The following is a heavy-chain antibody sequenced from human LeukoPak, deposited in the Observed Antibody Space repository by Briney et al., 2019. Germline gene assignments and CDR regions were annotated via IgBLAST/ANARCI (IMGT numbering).Heavy chain of an antibody. J-gene: IGHJ4*02. CDR1: GYTFTSYD. CDR3: ARGPYYYGSGNTNFIDY. D-gene: IGHD3-10*01. CDR2: MNPNSGNT. Sequence: ASVKVSCKASGYTFTSYDINWVRQATGQGLEWMGWMNPNSGNTGYAQKFQGRVTMTRNTSISTAYMELSSLRSEDTAVYYCARGPYYYGSGNTNFIDYWGQGTLVTVSS. V-gene: IGHV1-8*01.